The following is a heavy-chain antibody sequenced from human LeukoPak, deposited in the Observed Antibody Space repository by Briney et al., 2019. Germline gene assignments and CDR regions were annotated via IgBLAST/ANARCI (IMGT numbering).Heavy chain of an antibody. CDR3: ATYAGSSSKYFQH. CDR2: IYPGDSDT. V-gene: IGHV5-51*01. D-gene: IGHD3-10*01. J-gene: IGHJ1*01. CDR1: GYSFTSYW. Sequence: GESLKISCKGSGYSFTSYWIGWVRQMPGKGLEWMGIIYPGDSDTRYSPSFQGQVTISADKSISTAYLHWSSLKASDTSIYYCATYAGSSSKYFQHWGQGTLVTVSS.